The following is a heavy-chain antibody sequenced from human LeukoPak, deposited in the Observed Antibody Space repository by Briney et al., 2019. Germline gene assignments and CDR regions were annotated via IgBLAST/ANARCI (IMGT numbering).Heavy chain of an antibody. Sequence: GSLRLSCAASGFTFSSYAMSWVRQPPGKGLEWIGEIYHSGSTNYNPSLKSRVTISVDKSKNQFSLKLSSVTAADTAVYYCARVGQGRIDYWGQGTLVTVSS. CDR2: IYHSGST. CDR3: ARVGQGRIDY. J-gene: IGHJ4*02. CDR1: GFTFSSYAM. V-gene: IGHV4-4*02.